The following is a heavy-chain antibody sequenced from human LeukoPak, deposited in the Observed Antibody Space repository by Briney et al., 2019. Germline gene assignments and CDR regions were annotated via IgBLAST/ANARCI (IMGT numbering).Heavy chain of an antibody. D-gene: IGHD3-22*01. CDR3: AVEGHYDSSGYYPATLFDY. Sequence: SETLSLTCTVSGGSISSSSYYRGWIRQPPGKGLEWIGSIYYSGSTYYNPSLKSRVTISVDTSKNQFSLKLSSVTAADTAVYYCAVEGHYDSSGYYPATLFDYWGHGTLVTASS. CDR1: GGSISSSSYY. V-gene: IGHV4-39*01. J-gene: IGHJ4*01. CDR2: IYYSGST.